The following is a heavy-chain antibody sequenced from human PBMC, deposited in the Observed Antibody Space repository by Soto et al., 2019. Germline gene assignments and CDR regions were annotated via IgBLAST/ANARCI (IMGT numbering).Heavy chain of an antibody. Sequence: EVQLLESGGGLVQPGGSLRLSCAASGFTFSNYAMSWVRQAPGKGLEWVSSVRRSADTTYYADSVKGRFTITRDNSKNTLYLQMSGLRVDDTAVYYCAVDQTGDYVGAFDIWGQGTMVTVSS. J-gene: IGHJ3*02. CDR2: VRRSADTT. CDR1: GFTFSNYA. V-gene: IGHV3-23*01. D-gene: IGHD4-17*01. CDR3: AVDQTGDYVGAFDI.